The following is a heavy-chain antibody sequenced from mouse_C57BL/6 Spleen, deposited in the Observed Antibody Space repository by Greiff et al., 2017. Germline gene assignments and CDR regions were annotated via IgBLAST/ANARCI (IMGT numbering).Heavy chain of an antibody. CDR2: IYPRSGNT. V-gene: IGHV1-81*01. CDR3: AREDTTVGEGFDY. Sequence: VKLMESGAELARPGASVKLSCKASGYTFTSYGISWVKQRTGQGLEWIGEIYPRSGNTYYNEKFKGKATLTADKSSSTAYMELRSLTSEDSAVYFCAREDTTVGEGFDYWGQGTTLTVSS. D-gene: IGHD1-1*01. CDR1: GYTFTSYG. J-gene: IGHJ2*01.